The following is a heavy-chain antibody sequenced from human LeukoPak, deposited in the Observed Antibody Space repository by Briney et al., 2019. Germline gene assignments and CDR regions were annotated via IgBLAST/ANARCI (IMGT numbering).Heavy chain of an antibody. CDR2: LRPHLTFT. CDR3: VREGERPLSKDFHY. J-gene: IGHJ4*02. CDR1: GFTFTEQY. D-gene: IGHD2/OR15-2a*01. V-gene: IGHV1-2*02. Sequence: RASVTVSCKSSGFTFTEQYIHWVRQGRGQGGEGMGYLRPHLTFTISPHDSQRSLTMTSHPSMSTPYMELTRLTSDDTAVYYCVREGERPLSKDFHYWGQGTLLSVSS.